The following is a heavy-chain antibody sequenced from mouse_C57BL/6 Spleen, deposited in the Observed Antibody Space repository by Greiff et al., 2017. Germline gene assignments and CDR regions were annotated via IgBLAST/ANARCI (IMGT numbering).Heavy chain of an antibody. J-gene: IGHJ2*01. D-gene: IGHD2-4*01. Sequence: QVQLQQSGAELVRPGASVTLSCKASGYTFTDYEMHWVKQTPVHGLEWIGAIDPETGGTAYNQKFKGKAILTADKSSSTAYMELRSLTSEDSAVYYCTRNDYDPFDYWGQGTTRTVSS. CDR3: TRNDYDPFDY. CDR1: GYTFTDYE. CDR2: IDPETGGT. V-gene: IGHV1-15*01.